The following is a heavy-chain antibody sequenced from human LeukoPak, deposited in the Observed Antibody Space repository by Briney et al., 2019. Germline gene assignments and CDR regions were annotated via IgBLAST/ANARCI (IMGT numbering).Heavy chain of an antibody. Sequence: GGSLRLSCAASGFTFSNYGMHWVRQAPGKGLEWLAFIRYDGSNKYYADSVKGRFTISRDNSKNTLYLQMNSLRAEDTAVYYCARDRPLGGILDFDYWGQGTLVTVSS. CDR3: ARDRPLGGILDFDY. D-gene: IGHD3-16*01. J-gene: IGHJ4*02. CDR1: GFTFSNYG. V-gene: IGHV3-30*02. CDR2: IRYDGSNK.